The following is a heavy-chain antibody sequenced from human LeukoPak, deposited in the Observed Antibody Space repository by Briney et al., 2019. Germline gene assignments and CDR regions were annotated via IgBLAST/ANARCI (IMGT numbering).Heavy chain of an antibody. V-gene: IGHV4-34*01. D-gene: IGHD2-8*01. Sequence: PSETLSLTCAVYGGSFSGYYWSWIRQPPGKGLEWIGEINHSGSTNYNPSLRSRVTMSVDTSKNQFSLKLSSVTAADTAVYYCARDHCTNGVCVWFDPWGQGTLVTVSS. CDR2: INHSGST. J-gene: IGHJ5*02. CDR3: ARDHCTNGVCVWFDP. CDR1: GGSFSGYY.